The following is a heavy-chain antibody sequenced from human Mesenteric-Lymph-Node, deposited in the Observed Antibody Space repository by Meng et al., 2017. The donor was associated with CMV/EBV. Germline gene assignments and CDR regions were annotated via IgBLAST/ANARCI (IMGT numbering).Heavy chain of an antibody. Sequence: GESLKISCAASGFTFETYFMSWVRQAPGKGLEWVANINQDGSAGYYADSVKGRFTVSRDNAKKSLYLQMNSLRAEHTAVYYCARDFRPADKDFHYYYGMDVWGQGTTVTVSS. V-gene: IGHV3-7*01. J-gene: IGHJ6*02. CDR2: INQDGSAG. CDR3: ARDFRPADKDFHYYYGMDV. D-gene: IGHD2-2*01. CDR1: GFTFETYF.